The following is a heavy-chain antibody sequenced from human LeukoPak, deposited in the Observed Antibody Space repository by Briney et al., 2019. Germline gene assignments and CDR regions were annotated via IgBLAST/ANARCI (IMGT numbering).Heavy chain of an antibody. CDR2: IYSGGST. CDR1: GFTVSSNY. D-gene: IGHD1-26*01. V-gene: IGHV3-53*01. Sequence: PGGSLRLSCAASGFTVSSNYMSWVRQAPGKGLEWVSVIYSGGSTYYADSVKGRFTISRDSSKNTLYLQMNSLRAEDTAVYYCALHHGSYYLGRWFDPWGQGTLVTV. CDR3: ALHHGSYYLGRWFDP. J-gene: IGHJ5*02.